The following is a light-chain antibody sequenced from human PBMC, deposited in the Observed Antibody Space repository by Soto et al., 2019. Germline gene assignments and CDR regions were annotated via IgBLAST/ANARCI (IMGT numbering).Light chain of an antibody. J-gene: IGKJ1*01. V-gene: IGKV1-5*03. CDR2: SAS. CDR1: QSISTW. Sequence: DIQMTQSPSTLSASVGDRVTITCRASQSISTWLAWYQQKPGKAPKLLIYSASDLESGVPSRFSGSGFGTEFTLTITSLQPDDFETYYCQQYNSYSTFGPATFGQGTKVEIK. CDR3: QQYNSYSTFGPAT.